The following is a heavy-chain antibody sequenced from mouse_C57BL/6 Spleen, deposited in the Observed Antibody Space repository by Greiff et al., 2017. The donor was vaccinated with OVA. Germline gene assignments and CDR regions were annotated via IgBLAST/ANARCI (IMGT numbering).Heavy chain of an antibody. J-gene: IGHJ4*01. CDR2: ISDGGSST. CDR3: ARDDGYDYAMDY. Sequence: EVQLVESGGGLVKPGGSLKLSCAASGFTFSSYAMSWVRQTPEQRLEWVATISDGGSSTYYPDNVKGRFTISRDNAKNNMYLQMSHLTSEDTAMYYCARDDGYDYAMDYWGQGTSVTVSS. D-gene: IGHD2-3*01. V-gene: IGHV5-4*01. CDR1: GFTFSSYA.